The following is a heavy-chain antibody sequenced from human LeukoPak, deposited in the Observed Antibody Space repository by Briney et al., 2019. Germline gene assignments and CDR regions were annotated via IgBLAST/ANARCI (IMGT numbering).Heavy chain of an antibody. J-gene: IGHJ4*02. D-gene: IGHD5-12*01. CDR1: GFTFSSYA. Sequence: GALRLPCAASGFTFSSYAMSWVRQAPGKGLEWVSAISGSGGSTYYADSVKGRFTISRDNSKNTLYLQMNSLRAEDTAVYYCAKDQVATITFDYWGQGTLVTVSS. CDR3: AKDQVATITFDY. V-gene: IGHV3-23*01. CDR2: ISGSGGST.